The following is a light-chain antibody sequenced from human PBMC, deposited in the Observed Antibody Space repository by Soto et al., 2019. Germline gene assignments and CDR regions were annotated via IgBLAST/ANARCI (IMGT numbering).Light chain of an antibody. CDR3: QQYNSYSSWT. Sequence: DIQMTQSPSAMSASVGDRVTITCRASQSISSWLAWYKQKPGKAPNLLIYKASSLESGVPSRSSGSGSGTEFTLTISSLQPDDFATYYCQQYNSYSSWTFGQGTKV. CDR2: KAS. CDR1: QSISSW. V-gene: IGKV1-5*03. J-gene: IGKJ1*01.